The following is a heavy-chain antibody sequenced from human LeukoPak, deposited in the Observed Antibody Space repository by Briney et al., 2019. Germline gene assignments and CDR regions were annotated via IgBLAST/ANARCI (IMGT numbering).Heavy chain of an antibody. Sequence: RGSLRLSCAASGFTFSSYWMSWVRQAPGKGLEWVAVIWYGGSNKYYADSVKGRFTISRDNSKNTLYLQMNSLRAEDTAVYYCAKDSGDGYYYYYMDVWGKGTTVTVSS. CDR2: IWYGGSNK. CDR1: GFTFSSYW. V-gene: IGHV3-30*02. CDR3: AKDSGDGYYYYYMDV. D-gene: IGHD3-10*01. J-gene: IGHJ6*03.